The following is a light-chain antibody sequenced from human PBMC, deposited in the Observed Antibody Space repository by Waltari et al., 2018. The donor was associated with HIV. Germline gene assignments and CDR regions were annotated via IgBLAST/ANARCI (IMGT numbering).Light chain of an antibody. Sequence: QSALTQPASVAGSPGQSITISCTGTSSDVGNYNYVSWFQHHPDTAPKLIIFDVNKPPSGLSSRFSGSKSGKTASLIISGLQPDDEADYFCTSYTSGATCVFGGGTRVTVL. CDR1: SSDVGNYNY. CDR2: DVN. J-gene: IGLJ2*01. V-gene: IGLV2-14*02. CDR3: TSYTSGATCV.